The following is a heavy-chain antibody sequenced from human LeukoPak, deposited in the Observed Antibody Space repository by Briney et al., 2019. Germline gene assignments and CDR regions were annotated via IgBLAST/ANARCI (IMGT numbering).Heavy chain of an antibody. V-gene: IGHV3-21*01. CDR1: GFTFSSDS. D-gene: IGHD3-22*01. J-gene: IGHJ3*02. Sequence: GGSLRLSCAASGFTFSSDSMNGVRQAPGKGLEWVSSISSSSSYIYYAESVKGRFISSRDNAKTSLYLQMNSLRAEDTAVSYCARDGVYDSSGPDAFDIWGQGTMVTVSS. CDR2: ISSSSSYI. CDR3: ARDGVYDSSGPDAFDI.